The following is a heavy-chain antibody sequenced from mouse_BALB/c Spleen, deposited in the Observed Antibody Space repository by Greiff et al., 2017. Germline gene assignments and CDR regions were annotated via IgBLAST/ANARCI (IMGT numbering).Heavy chain of an antibody. Sequence: EVQRVESGGGLVKLGGSLKLSCAASGFTFSSYYMSWVRQTPEKRLELVAAINSNGGSTYYPDTVKGRFTISRDNAKNTLYLQMSSLKSEDTALYYCARPTMITTMAYWGQGTLVTVSA. CDR3: ARPTMITTMAY. V-gene: IGHV5-6-2*01. CDR2: INSNGGST. J-gene: IGHJ3*01. D-gene: IGHD2-4*01. CDR1: GFTFSSYY.